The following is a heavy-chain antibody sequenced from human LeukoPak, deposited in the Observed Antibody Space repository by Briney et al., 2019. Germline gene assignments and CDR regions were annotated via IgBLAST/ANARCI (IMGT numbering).Heavy chain of an antibody. CDR1: GYSFTSYW. D-gene: IGHD3-10*01. CDR3: ARSLYYYGSGSSEFDY. CDR2: IDPSDSYT. Sequence: GESLKISCKGSGYSFTSYWISWVRQMPGKGLEWMGRIDPSDSYTNYSPSFQGHVTISADKSISTAYLQWSSLKASDTAMYYCARSLYYYGSGSSEFDYWGQGTLVTASS. V-gene: IGHV5-10-1*01. J-gene: IGHJ4*02.